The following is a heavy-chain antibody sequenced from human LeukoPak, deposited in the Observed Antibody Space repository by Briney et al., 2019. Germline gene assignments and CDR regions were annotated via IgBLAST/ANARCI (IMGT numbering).Heavy chain of an antibody. CDR1: GGTFSSYA. V-gene: IGHV1-69*13. CDR2: IIPIFGTA. Sequence: SVKVSCKASGGTFSSYAISWVRQAPGQGREWMGGIIPIFGTANYAQKFQGRVTITADESTSTAYMELSSLRSEDTAVYYCARAAPSLSWGYSYWGQGTLVTVSS. CDR3: ARAAPSLSWGYSY. J-gene: IGHJ4*02. D-gene: IGHD7-27*01.